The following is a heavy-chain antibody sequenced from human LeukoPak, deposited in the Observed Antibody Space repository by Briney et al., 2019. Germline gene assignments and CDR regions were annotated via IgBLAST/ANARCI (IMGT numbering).Heavy chain of an antibody. CDR3: ARDLPWTNQLIAVAGKNWFDP. D-gene: IGHD6-19*01. V-gene: IGHV1-2*02. Sequence: ASVKVSCKASGYTFTGYYMHWVRQAPGQGLEWMGWINPNSCGTNYAQKFQGRVTMTRDTSISTAYMELSRLRSDDTAVYYCARDLPWTNQLIAVAGKNWFDPWGQGTLVTVSS. CDR2: INPNSCGT. J-gene: IGHJ5*02. CDR1: GYTFTGYY.